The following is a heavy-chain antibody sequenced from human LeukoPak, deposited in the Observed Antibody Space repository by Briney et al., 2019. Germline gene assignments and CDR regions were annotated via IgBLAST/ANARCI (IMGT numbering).Heavy chain of an antibody. CDR1: GGSISSYY. D-gene: IGHD3-10*01. CDR3: ARAQSRPTYYGSGSYSRWAFDI. Sequence: SETLSLTCTVSGGSISSYYWSWIQQPPGKGLEWIGYIYYSGSTNYNPSLKSRVTISVDTSKNQFSLKLSSVTAADTAVYYCARAQSRPTYYGSGSYSRWAFDIWGQGTMVTVSS. V-gene: IGHV4-59*01. CDR2: IYYSGST. J-gene: IGHJ3*02.